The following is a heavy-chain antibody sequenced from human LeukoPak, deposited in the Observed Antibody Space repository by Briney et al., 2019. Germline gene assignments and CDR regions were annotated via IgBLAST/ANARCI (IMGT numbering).Heavy chain of an antibody. J-gene: IGHJ3*01. CDR3: ARPYSSNWYDAFHF. CDR1: GGPITGYY. CDR2: VSYRGST. Sequence: PSETLSLTCTVFGGPITGYYWSWIRQPPGKGLEWIGYVSYRGSTNYNPSLKSRVTISVDTSKNQFSLELSSVTAADTAVYYCARPYSSNWYDAFHFWGQGTMVTVSS. V-gene: IGHV4-59*01. D-gene: IGHD6-13*01.